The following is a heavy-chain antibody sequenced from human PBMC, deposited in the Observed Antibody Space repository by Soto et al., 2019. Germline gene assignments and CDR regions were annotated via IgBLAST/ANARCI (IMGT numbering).Heavy chain of an antibody. CDR1: GFTFSYYW. V-gene: IGHV3-74*03. CDR2: IHSDGSST. D-gene: IGHD1-26*01. Sequence: EVPLVESGGGLVQPGESLRLSCAASGFTFSYYWMHWVRQAPGKGLVWVSRIHSDGSSTTYADSVKGRFTISRDNAMNTVYLQMNSLRAEDTAVYYCARGDRGAFDLWGQGTVVTVSS. CDR3: ARGDRGAFDL. J-gene: IGHJ3*01.